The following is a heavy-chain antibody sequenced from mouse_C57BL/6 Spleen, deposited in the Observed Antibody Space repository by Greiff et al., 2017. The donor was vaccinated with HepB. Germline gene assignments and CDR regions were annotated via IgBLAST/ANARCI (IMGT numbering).Heavy chain of an antibody. Sequence: EVQLQQSGPGLAKPSQTLSLTCSVTGYSITSDYWNWLRKFPGNKLEYMGYISYSGSTYYNPSLKSRISITRDTSKNQYYLQLNSVTTEDTATYYCARDVPYGSSVDYWGQGTTLTVSS. CDR2: ISYSGST. CDR3: ARDVPYGSSVDY. J-gene: IGHJ2*01. V-gene: IGHV3-8*01. CDR1: GYSITSDY. D-gene: IGHD1-1*01.